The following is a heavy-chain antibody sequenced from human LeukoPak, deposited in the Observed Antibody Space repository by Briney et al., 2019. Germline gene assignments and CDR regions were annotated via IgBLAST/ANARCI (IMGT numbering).Heavy chain of an antibody. CDR2: IYYSGST. V-gene: IGHV4-59*01. Sequence: SETLSLTCAVSGGSISSYYWSWIRQPPGKGLEWIGYIYYSGSTNYNPSLKSRVTISVDTSKNQFSLKLSSVTAADTAVYYCARVAAAGYFDYWGQGTLVTVSS. J-gene: IGHJ4*02. CDR1: GGSISSYY. CDR3: ARVAAAGYFDY. D-gene: IGHD6-13*01.